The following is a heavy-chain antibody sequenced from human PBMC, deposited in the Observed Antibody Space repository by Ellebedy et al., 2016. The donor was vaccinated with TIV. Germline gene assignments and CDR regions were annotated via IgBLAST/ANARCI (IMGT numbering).Heavy chain of an antibody. CDR3: ARGRTWVDN. V-gene: IGHV3-7*01. J-gene: IGHJ4*02. CDR2: IKLDGSEK. D-gene: IGHD1-1*01. Sequence: GESLKISXAASGFTFTNAWMGWVRQAPGKGLDWVANIKLDGSEKYYVDSVKIRFTISRDNARNSLYLQMNSLRAEDTAVYFCARGRTWVDNWGQGTLVTVSS. CDR1: GFTFTNAW.